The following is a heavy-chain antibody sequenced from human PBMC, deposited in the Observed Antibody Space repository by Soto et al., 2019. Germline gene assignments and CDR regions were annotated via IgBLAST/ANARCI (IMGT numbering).Heavy chain of an antibody. V-gene: IGHV4-31*03. Sequence: SETLSLTCTVSGGSISSGGYYWGWIRHHPGKGLEWIGYIYYSGSTYYNPSLKSRVTISVDTSKNQFSLKLSSVTAADTAVYYCARSSTVPSHTFDYWGQGTLVTVSS. CDR3: ARSSTVPSHTFDY. CDR2: IYYSGST. J-gene: IGHJ4*02. D-gene: IGHD4-17*01. CDR1: GGSISSGGYY.